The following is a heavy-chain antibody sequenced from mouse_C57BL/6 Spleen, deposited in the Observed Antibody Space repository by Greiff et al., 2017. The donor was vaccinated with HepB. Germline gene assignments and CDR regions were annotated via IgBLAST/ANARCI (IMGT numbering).Heavy chain of an antibody. J-gene: IGHJ4*01. V-gene: IGHV1-54*01. Sequence: QVQLKQSGAELVRPGTSVKVSCKASGYAFTNYLIEWVKQRPGQGLEWIGVINPGSGGTNYNEKFKGKATLTADKSSSTAYMQLSSLTSEDSAVYFCARTGKKNMDYWGQGTSVTVSS. CDR3: ARTGKKNMDY. CDR1: GYAFTNYL. CDR2: INPGSGGT.